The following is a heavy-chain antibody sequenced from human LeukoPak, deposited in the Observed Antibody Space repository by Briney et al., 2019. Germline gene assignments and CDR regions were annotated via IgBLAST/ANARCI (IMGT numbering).Heavy chain of an antibody. V-gene: IGHV4-34*01. J-gene: IGHJ6*02. CDR1: GGSFGGYY. Sequence: PPETLSLTCAVYGGSFGGYYWSWIRQPPGKGLEWIGEINHSGSTNYNPSLKSRVTISVDTSKNQFSLKLSSVTAADTAVYYCARAPYYYGSGIGNYYYGMDVWGQGTTVTVSS. CDR2: INHSGST. D-gene: IGHD3-10*01. CDR3: ARAPYYYGSGIGNYYYGMDV.